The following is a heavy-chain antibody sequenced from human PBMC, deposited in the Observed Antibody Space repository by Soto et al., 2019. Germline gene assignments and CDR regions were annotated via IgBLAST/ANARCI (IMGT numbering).Heavy chain of an antibody. Sequence: QVQLQESGPGLVKPSGTLSLTCAVSGGSISSSNWWGWVRQPPGKGLEWIGQISHSGSTSYNPSLKSRVKISVDKSMNQFSLKLDSVTAADTAVYYCARVYCSSLSCYSMTLDYWGQGTLVTVSS. CDR2: ISHSGST. D-gene: IGHD2-2*02. V-gene: IGHV4-4*02. CDR1: GGSISSSNW. CDR3: ARVYCSSLSCYSMTLDY. J-gene: IGHJ4*02.